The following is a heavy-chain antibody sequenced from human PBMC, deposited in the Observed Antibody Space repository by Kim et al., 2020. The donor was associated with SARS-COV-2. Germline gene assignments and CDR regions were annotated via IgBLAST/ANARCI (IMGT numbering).Heavy chain of an antibody. Sequence: ASVKVSCKVSGYTLTELSMHWVRQAPGKGLEWMGGFDPEDGETIYAQKFQGRVTMTEDTSTDTAYMELSSLRSEDTAVYYCAGDSSWFQYQTLSDYYYYGMDVWGQGTTVTVSS. CDR3: AGDSSWFQYQTLSDYYYYGMDV. V-gene: IGHV1-24*01. J-gene: IGHJ6*02. D-gene: IGHD6-13*01. CDR2: FDPEDGET. CDR1: GYTLTELS.